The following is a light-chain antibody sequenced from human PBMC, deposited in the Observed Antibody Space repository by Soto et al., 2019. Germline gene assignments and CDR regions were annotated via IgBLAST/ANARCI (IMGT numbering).Light chain of an antibody. CDR3: TSYTSSSRWV. J-gene: IGLJ3*02. V-gene: IGLV2-14*01. CDR1: SNDIGRYNY. Sequence: QSVLTQPASVSGSPGQSITISCTGASNDIGRYNYVSWFQQHPDNAPKLIIYEVSNRPSGVSHRFSGSKSGNTASLSISGLQAEDEADYYCTSYTSSSRWVFGGGTKLTVL. CDR2: EVS.